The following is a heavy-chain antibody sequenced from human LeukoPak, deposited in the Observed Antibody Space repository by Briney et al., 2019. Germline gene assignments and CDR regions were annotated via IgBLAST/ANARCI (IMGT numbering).Heavy chain of an antibody. CDR1: GFSFSSYE. Sequence: GGSLRLSCAGSGFSFSSYEMNWVRQAPGKGLEWVANIKQDGSEKYYVDSVKGRFTISRDNAKNSLYLQMNSLRAEDTAVYYCARVRAELRFLEWLDYWGQGTLVTVSS. V-gene: IGHV3-7*01. J-gene: IGHJ4*02. CDR2: IKQDGSEK. D-gene: IGHD3-3*01. CDR3: ARVRAELRFLEWLDY.